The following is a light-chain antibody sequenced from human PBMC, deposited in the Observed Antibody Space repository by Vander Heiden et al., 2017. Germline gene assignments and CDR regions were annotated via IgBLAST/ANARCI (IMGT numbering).Light chain of an antibody. CDR2: EGS. CDR3: SSYTSSSTLDVV. Sequence: QSALTQPASVSGSPGQSITISCTGTRSDVGGYNDVSWYQQHQGKAPKLMIYEGSKRPSGVSNRFSGSKSGNTASRTISGLQAEDEAEYDCSSYTSSSTLDVVFGGGTKLTVL. CDR1: RSDVGGYND. V-gene: IGLV2-14*01. J-gene: IGLJ2*01.